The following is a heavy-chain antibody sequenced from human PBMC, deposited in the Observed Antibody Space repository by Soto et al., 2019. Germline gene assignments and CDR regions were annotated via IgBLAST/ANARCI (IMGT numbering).Heavy chain of an antibody. Sequence: SEPLSLTCAVYCGSFSGYYWSWIRQPPGKGLEWIGEINHSGSTNYNPSLKSRVTISVDTSKNQFSLKLSSVTAADTAVYYCAREYSSSSRGVFDYWGQGTLVTVSS. CDR2: INHSGST. CDR3: AREYSSSSRGVFDY. V-gene: IGHV4-34*01. D-gene: IGHD6-6*01. J-gene: IGHJ4*02. CDR1: CGSFSGYY.